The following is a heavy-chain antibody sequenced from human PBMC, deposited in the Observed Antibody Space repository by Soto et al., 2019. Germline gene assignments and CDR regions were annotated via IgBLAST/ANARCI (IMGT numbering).Heavy chain of an antibody. J-gene: IGHJ5*02. Sequence: PSETLSLTCAVYCGSFSGYYWSWIRQPPGKGLEWIGEINHSGSTNYNPSLKSRVTISVDTSKNQFSLKLSSVTAAGTAVYYCARGPSLWNRPQVRFDPWGQGTLVTVSS. CDR2: INHSGST. CDR3: ARGPSLWNRPQVRFDP. V-gene: IGHV4-34*01. CDR1: CGSFSGYY. D-gene: IGHD1-1*01.